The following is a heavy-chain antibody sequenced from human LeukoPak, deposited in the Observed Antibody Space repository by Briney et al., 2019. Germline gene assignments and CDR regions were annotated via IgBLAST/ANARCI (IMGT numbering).Heavy chain of an antibody. CDR2: ISGSGGST. J-gene: IGHJ4*02. CDR3: AKDPDNLRMYYDFWSGYPIHDY. D-gene: IGHD3-3*01. V-gene: IGHV3-23*01. CDR1: GFTFSSYA. Sequence: GGSLRLSCAASGFTFSSYAMSWVRQAPGKGLEWVSAISGSGGSTYYADSVKGRFTISRDNSKNTLYLQMNSLRAEDTAVYYCAKDPDNLRMYYDFWSGYPIHDYWGQGTLVTVSS.